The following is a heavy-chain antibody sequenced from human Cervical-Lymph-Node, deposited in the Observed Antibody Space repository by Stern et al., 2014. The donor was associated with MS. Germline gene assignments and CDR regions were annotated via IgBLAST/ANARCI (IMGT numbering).Heavy chain of an antibody. V-gene: IGHV3-9*01. Sequence: EVQLVESGGGLVQPGRALRLSCAASGFTFDESALPWVRQAPGKGLERVSGISWDSGGIGYADSVKGRFTISRDNANNSLYLQMNSLRAEDTAIYYCAKDMYNFWSGPYALDVWGQGTTVTVSS. CDR3: AKDMYNFWSGPYALDV. CDR2: ISWDSGGI. CDR1: GFTFDESA. D-gene: IGHD3-3*01. J-gene: IGHJ6*02.